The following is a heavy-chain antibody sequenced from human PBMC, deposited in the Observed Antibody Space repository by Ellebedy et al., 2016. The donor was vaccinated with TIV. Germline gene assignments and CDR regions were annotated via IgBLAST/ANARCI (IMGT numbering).Heavy chain of an antibody. V-gene: IGHV3-23*01. CDR2: ISNSGGST. CDR3: ARDPVGVGPAFDV. D-gene: IGHD4-23*01. J-gene: IGHJ3*01. CDR1: GFTXRSFA. Sequence: GESLKISCSASGFTXRSFAXCWVRXAPGKGLEWVSSISNSGGSTYYADSVKGQFTISRDNSKNTLYLQMNSLRAEDTAVYYCARDPVGVGPAFDVWGKGTMVTVSS.